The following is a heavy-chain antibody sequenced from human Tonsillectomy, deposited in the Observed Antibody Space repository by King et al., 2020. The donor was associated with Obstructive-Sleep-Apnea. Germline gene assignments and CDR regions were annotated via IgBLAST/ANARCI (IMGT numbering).Heavy chain of an antibody. J-gene: IGHJ5*02. CDR2: IFYSGSA. Sequence: VQLQESGPGLVKPSQTLSLTCTVSGGSITSGDYYWSWIRQPPGKGLEWIGYIFYSGSAYYNPSLKSRGTISVDTSKNQFSLKLSSVTAADTAVYYCARQYYRSGTYYGYWFDPWGQGTLVTVSS. D-gene: IGHD3-10*01. CDR3: ARQYYRSGTYYGYWFDP. V-gene: IGHV4-30-4*01. CDR1: GGSITSGDYY.